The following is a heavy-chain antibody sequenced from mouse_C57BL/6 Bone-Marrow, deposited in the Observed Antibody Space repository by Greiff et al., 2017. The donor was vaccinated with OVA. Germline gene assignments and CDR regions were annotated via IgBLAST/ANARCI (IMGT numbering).Heavy chain of an antibody. CDR1: GYTFTSYD. J-gene: IGHJ2*01. D-gene: IGHD1-1*01. Sequence: VQLQQSGPELVKPGASVKLSCKASGYTFTSYDINWVKQRPGQGLGWIGWIYPRDGSTKYNEKFKGKATLTVDTSSSTAYMELHSLTSEDSAVYFCAREGEIYYYGSSPLDYWGQGTTLTVSS. CDR2: IYPRDGST. CDR3: AREGEIYYYGSSPLDY. V-gene: IGHV1-85*01.